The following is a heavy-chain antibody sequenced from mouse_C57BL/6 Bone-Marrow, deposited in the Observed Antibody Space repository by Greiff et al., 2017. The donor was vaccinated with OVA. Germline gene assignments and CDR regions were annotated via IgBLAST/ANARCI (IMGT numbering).Heavy chain of an antibody. Sequence: EVKLVESGGGLVKPGGSLKLSCAASGFTFSDYGMHWVRQAPEKGLEWVAYISSGSSTIYYADTVKGRFTISRDNAKNTLFLQMTSLRSEDTAMYYCAKGQGYAMDYWGQGTSVTVSS. D-gene: IGHD3-3*01. CDR2: ISSGSSTI. V-gene: IGHV5-17*01. CDR1: GFTFSDYG. CDR3: AKGQGYAMDY. J-gene: IGHJ4*01.